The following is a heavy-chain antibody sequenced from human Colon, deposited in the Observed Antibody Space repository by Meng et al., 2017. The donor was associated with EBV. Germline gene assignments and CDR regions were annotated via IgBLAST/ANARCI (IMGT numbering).Heavy chain of an antibody. CDR3: ARGGNFDP. D-gene: IGHD2/OR15-2a*01. Sequence: QVQVLQSGFELNKPGASVKVSCKASGYTFSTYTINWVRQAHGRGLEWMGWISTNTGTPTYTQGFTGRFVFSLDTSVSTAYLQISSLKAEDTAVYYCARGGNFDPWGQGTLVTVSS. CDR1: GYTFSTYT. CDR2: ISTNTGTP. J-gene: IGHJ5*02. V-gene: IGHV7-4-1*02.